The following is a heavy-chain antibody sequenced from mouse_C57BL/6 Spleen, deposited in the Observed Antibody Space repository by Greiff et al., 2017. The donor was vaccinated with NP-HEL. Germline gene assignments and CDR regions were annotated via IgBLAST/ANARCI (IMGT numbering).Heavy chain of an antibody. D-gene: IGHD2-13*01. CDR2: IDPEDGDT. V-gene: IGHV14-1*01. CDR3: YTGDYLQYAMDY. J-gene: IGHJ4*01. CDR1: GFNIKDYY. Sequence: VQLKQSGAELVRPGASVKLSCTASGFNIKDYYMHWVKQIPEQGLEWIGRIDPEDGDTDYAPKFQGKATMTADTSSNTAYRQLSSLTSEDTAVYYYYTGDYLQYAMDYWGQGTSVTVSS.